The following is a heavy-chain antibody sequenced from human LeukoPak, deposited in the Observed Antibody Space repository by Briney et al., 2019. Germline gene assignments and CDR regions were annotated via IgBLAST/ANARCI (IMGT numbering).Heavy chain of an antibody. CDR2: ISSSSSTI. V-gene: IGHV3-48*01. Sequence: AGGSLRLSCAASGFTFSSYSMNWVRQAPGKGLEWVSYISSSSSTIYYADSVKGGFTISRDNAKNSLYLQMNSLRAEDTAVYYCATSLGYWSGGSCPPSYLGQGSPVTGSS. CDR1: GFTFSSYS. D-gene: IGHD2-15*01. CDR3: ATSLGYWSGGSCPPSY. J-gene: IGHJ4*01.